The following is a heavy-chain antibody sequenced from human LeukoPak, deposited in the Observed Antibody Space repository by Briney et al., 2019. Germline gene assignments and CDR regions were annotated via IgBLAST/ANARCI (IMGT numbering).Heavy chain of an antibody. V-gene: IGHV3-20*04. D-gene: IGHD6-13*01. CDR2: INWNGGST. Sequence: PGGSLRLSCAASGFTFDDYGMSWVRQAPGKGLEWVSGINWNGGSTGYADSVKGRFTISRDNAKNSLYLQMNSLRAEDTALYYCARDRGIAGLNWFDPWGQGTLVTVSS. J-gene: IGHJ5*02. CDR3: ARDRGIAGLNWFDP. CDR1: GFTFDDYG.